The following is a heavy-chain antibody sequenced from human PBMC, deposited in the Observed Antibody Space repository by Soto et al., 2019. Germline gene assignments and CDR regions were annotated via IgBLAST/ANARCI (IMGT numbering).Heavy chain of an antibody. CDR3: AKPYSDYVRFFDY. J-gene: IGHJ4*02. D-gene: IGHD4-17*01. CDR1: GFTFSTYA. CDR2: ISDSGGST. V-gene: IGHV3-23*01. Sequence: QLGGSLRLSCPASGFTFSTYAMSWVRQAPGKGLEWVPSISDSGGSTDYPDAVKGRFTISRDNSKNKLYQQMISLRAEDTAVYYCAKPYSDYVRFFDYWGQGTLVTVSS.